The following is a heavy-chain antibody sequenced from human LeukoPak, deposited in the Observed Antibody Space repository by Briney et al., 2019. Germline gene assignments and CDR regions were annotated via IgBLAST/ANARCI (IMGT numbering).Heavy chain of an antibody. D-gene: IGHD2-2*01. J-gene: IGHJ6*02. CDR1: GYTFTSYA. Sequence: ASVKVSCKASGYTFTSYAMNWVRQAPGQGLEWMGWINTNTGNPTYAQGFTGRFVFSLDTSVSTAYLQISSLKAEDTAVYYCARDIWRVVPAADYYYYGMDVWGQGTTVTVSS. CDR2: INTNTGNP. V-gene: IGHV7-4-1*02. CDR3: ARDIWRVVPAADYYYYGMDV.